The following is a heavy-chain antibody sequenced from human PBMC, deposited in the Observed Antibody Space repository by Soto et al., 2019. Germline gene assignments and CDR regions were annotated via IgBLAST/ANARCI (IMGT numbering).Heavy chain of an antibody. V-gene: IGHV3-30*02. CDR3: VKDVGIAVALDS. J-gene: IGHJ4*02. Sequence: PGGSLRLSCVGSGFTFRTSGMHWVRQAPGKGLEWVAVALNDGSSKFYADPVKGRFTISRDDSKNTLYLEVNRLRAEDTAVYYCVKDVGIAVALDSWGPGTLVTVSS. CDR2: ALNDGSSK. D-gene: IGHD6-19*01. CDR1: GFTFRTSG.